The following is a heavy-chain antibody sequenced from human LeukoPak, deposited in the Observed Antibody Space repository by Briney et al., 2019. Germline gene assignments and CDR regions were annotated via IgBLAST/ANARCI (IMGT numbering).Heavy chain of an antibody. Sequence: TGGSLRLSCAASGFTFSNAWMSWVRQAPGKGLEWVGRIKSKPDGETTEYAAPVKDRFSISRDDSKSMMYLQMNSLKTEDTAVYYCITPLPYSAQGGQGTLVTVSS. J-gene: IGHJ4*02. CDR1: GFTFSNAW. CDR2: IKSKPDGETT. D-gene: IGHD2-21*01. CDR3: ITPLPYSAQ. V-gene: IGHV3-15*01.